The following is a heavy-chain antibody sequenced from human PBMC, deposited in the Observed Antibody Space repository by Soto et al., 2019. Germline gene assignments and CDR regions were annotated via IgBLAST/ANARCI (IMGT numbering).Heavy chain of an antibody. CDR3: ARHLTYCSAGSCYSDFPYYGMDV. J-gene: IGHJ6*02. Sequence: SETLSLTCSVSGGSINSSRYYWGWIRQAPGKGLEWIGNLYPSGNTYYNPSLTSRVSISGDASQSQLSLRVTSVTAADTAVYYCARHLTYCSAGSCYSDFPYYGMDVWGQGTTVTVSS. CDR1: GGSINSSRYY. D-gene: IGHD2-15*01. V-gene: IGHV4-39*01. CDR2: LYPSGNT.